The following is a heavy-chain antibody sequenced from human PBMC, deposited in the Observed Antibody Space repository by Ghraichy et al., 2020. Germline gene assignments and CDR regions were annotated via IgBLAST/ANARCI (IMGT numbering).Heavy chain of an antibody. Sequence: GGSLRLSCAASGFTFSSYSMNWVRQAPGKGLEWVSYISSSSSTIYYADSVKGRFTISRDNAKNSLYLQMNSLRDEDTAGYYCARDQHELLWDHYYYYYGMDVWGQGTTVTVSS. CDR1: GFTFSSYS. J-gene: IGHJ6*02. V-gene: IGHV3-48*02. CDR3: ARDQHELLWDHYYYYYGMDV. CDR2: ISSSSSTI. D-gene: IGHD2-2*01.